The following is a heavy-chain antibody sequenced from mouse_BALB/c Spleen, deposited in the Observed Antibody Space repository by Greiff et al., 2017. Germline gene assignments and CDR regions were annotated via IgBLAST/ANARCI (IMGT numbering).Heavy chain of an antibody. J-gene: IGHJ4*01. V-gene: IGHV1-7*01. CDR2: INPSTGYT. CDR3: ARGDSFYAMDY. CDR1: GYTFTSYW. Sequence: QVQLKQSGAELAKPGASVKMSCKASGYTFTSYWMHWVKQRPGQGLEWIGYINPSTGYTEYNQKFKDKATLTADKSSSTAYMQLSSLTSEDSAVYYCARGDSFYAMDYWGQGTSVTVSS.